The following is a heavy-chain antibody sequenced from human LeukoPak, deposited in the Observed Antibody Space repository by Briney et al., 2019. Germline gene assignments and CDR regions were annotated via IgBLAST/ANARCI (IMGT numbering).Heavy chain of an antibody. CDR3: ARLMRVGYYYYMDV. CDR1: SGSISSYY. V-gene: IGHV4-59*01. J-gene: IGHJ6*03. CDR2: IYYSGST. Sequence: SETLSLTCTVSSGSISSYYWSWIRQPPGKGLEWIGYIYYSGSTNYNPSLKSRVTISVDTSKNQFSLKLSSVTAADTAVYYCARLMRVGYYYYMDVWGKGTTVTISS. D-gene: IGHD3-22*01.